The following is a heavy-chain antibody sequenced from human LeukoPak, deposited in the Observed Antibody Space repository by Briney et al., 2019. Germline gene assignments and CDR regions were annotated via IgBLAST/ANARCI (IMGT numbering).Heavy chain of an antibody. CDR3: ARDDGLGYSYGYVAFDI. CDR2: IYTSGST. D-gene: IGHD5-18*01. J-gene: IGHJ3*02. V-gene: IGHV4-61*02. Sequence: SETLSLTCTVSGASISSGLYYWNWFRQPAGKGLEWIGRIYTSGSTNYNPSLKSRVTMSVDTSKNQFSLKLSSVTAADTAVYYCARDDGLGYSYGYVAFDIWGQGTMVTVSS. CDR1: GASISSGLYY.